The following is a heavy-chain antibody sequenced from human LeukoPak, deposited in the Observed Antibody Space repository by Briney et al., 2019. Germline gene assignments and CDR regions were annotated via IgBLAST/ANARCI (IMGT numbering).Heavy chain of an antibody. Sequence: SETLSLTCAVYGGSFSGYYWSWIRQPPGKGLEWIGEINHSGSTNYNPSLKSRVTISVDTSKNQFSLKLSSVTAADTAVYYCARGGYGTYYDFWSGFIFDYWGQGTLVTVSS. J-gene: IGHJ4*02. D-gene: IGHD3-3*01. CDR2: INHSGST. CDR3: ARGGYGTYYDFWSGFIFDY. CDR1: GGSFSGYY. V-gene: IGHV4-34*01.